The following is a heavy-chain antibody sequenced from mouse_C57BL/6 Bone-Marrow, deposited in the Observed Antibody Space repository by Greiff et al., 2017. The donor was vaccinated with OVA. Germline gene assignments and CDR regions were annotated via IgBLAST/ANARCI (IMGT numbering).Heavy chain of an antibody. CDR2: FTMYSDAT. D-gene: IGHD2-3*01. V-gene: IGHV1-49*01. Sequence: LMESGAELVRPGSSVKLSCKDSYFAFMASAMHWVKQRPGHGLEWIGSFTMYSDATEYSENFKGKATLTANTSSSTAYMELSSLTSEDSAVYYGARGKDGYYYAMDYWGQGTSVTVSS. J-gene: IGHJ4*01. CDR3: ARGKDGYYYAMDY. CDR1: YFAFMASA.